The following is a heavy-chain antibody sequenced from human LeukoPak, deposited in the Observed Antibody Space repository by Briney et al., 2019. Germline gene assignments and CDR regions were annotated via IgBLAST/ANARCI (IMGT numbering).Heavy chain of an antibody. CDR1: GYTFTSYY. V-gene: IGHV1-46*01. J-gene: IGHJ3*02. CDR2: INPSGGST. Sequence: ASVKVSCKASGYTFTSYYMHWVRQAPGQGLEWMGIINPSGGSTSYAQKFQGRVTMTRDMSTSTVYMELSSLRSEDTAVYYCARTPSIAAAGMAFDIWGQGTMVTVSS. D-gene: IGHD6-13*01. CDR3: ARTPSIAAAGMAFDI.